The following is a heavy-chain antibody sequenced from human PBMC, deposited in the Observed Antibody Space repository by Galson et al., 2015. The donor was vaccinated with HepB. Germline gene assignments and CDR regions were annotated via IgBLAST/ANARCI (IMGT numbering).Heavy chain of an antibody. D-gene: IGHD3-22*01. Sequence: SLRLSCAASGFTFSSYSMSWVRQAPRKGLEWVSAITDSGGSTYYADSVKGRFTISRDNSKITLYLQMNSLRAEDTAIYYCAKRAYDYETAAYGNPARPLDAFAVWGQGTMVTVSS. CDR1: GFTFSSYS. CDR3: AKRAYDYETAAYGNPARPLDAFAV. J-gene: IGHJ3*01. CDR2: ITDSGGST. V-gene: IGHV3-23*01.